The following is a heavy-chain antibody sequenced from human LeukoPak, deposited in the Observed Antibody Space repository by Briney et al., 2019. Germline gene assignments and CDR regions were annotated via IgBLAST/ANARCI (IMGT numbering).Heavy chain of an antibody. CDR2: ISSTSDYI. Sequence: NPGGSLRLSCAASEYIFNSYPMHWVRQAPGKGLEWVSSISSTSDYIYYTDSVKGRFTISRDNAKNSLYLQMNSLRAEDTAVYYCARAAYSYGPGGFDYWGEG. V-gene: IGHV3-21*01. CDR1: EYIFNSYP. J-gene: IGHJ4*02. D-gene: IGHD5-18*01. CDR3: ARAAYSYGPGGFDY.